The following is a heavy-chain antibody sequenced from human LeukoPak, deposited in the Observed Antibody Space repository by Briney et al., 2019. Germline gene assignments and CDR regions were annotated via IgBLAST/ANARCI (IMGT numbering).Heavy chain of an antibody. J-gene: IGHJ4*02. D-gene: IGHD6-13*01. CDR1: GFTFSSYA. Sequence: GRSLRLSCAASGFTFSSYAMHWVRQAPGKGLEWVAVISYGGSNKYYADSVKGRFTISRDNSKNTLYLQMNSLRAEDTAVYYCASPPYIAAPLGYWGQGTLVTVSS. CDR2: ISYGGSNK. V-gene: IGHV3-30-3*01. CDR3: ASPPYIAAPLGY.